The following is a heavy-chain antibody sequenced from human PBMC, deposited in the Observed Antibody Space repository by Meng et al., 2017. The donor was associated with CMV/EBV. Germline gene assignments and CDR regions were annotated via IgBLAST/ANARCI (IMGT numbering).Heavy chain of an antibody. V-gene: IGHV1-69*10. D-gene: IGHD6-19*01. CDR1: GGTFSSYA. J-gene: IGHJ6*02. Sequence: SVKVSCKASGGTFSSYAISWVRQAPGQGLEWMGGIIPILGIANYAQKFQGRVTITADKSTSTAYMELSSLRSEDTAVYYCARHHGSIAVAGTPPYSDYYYGMDVWGRGTTVTVSS. CDR2: IIPILGIA. CDR3: ARHHGSIAVAGTPPYSDYYYGMDV.